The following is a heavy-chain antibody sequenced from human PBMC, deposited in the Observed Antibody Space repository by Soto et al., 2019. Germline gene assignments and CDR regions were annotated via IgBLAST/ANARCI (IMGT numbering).Heavy chain of an antibody. D-gene: IGHD1-7*01. J-gene: IGHJ6*02. CDR3: AKEQGNWNSPNSYNAMDV. V-gene: IGHV3-23*01. Sequence: GGSLRLSCAASGFTFSAYAMSWVRQAPGKGLEWVSGISGSGGGTYYADSVKGRFTISRDNSKNTLYLQVNSLRAEDTAVYYCAKEQGNWNSPNSYNAMDVWGPGPTVTVSS. CDR2: ISGSGGGT. CDR1: GFTFSAYA.